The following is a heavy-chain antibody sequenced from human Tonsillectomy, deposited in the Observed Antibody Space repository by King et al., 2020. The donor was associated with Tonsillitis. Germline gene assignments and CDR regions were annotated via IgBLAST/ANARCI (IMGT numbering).Heavy chain of an antibody. D-gene: IGHD4-23*01. CDR1: GGSISSSSYY. J-gene: IGHJ2*01. Sequence: LQLQESGPGLVKPSETLSLTCTVSGGSISSSSYYWGWIRQPPGKGLEWIGSIYYSGSTYYNPSLKSRVTISVDTSKNQFSLKLSSVTAADTAVYYCARHKTDYGGNSLDWYFDLWGRGTLVTVSS. V-gene: IGHV4-39*01. CDR2: IYYSGST. CDR3: ARHKTDYGGNSLDWYFDL.